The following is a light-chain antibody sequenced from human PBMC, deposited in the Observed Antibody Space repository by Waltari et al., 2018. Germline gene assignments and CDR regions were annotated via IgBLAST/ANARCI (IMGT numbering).Light chain of an antibody. J-gene: IGKJ1*01. Sequence: DIQMTQSPASPYASVGDRVTITCRESQSISSYLNWYPRKSGRGHELLISTASNLQSGVASRFSGHGSGTDFTLTITNLQPEDFATYFCQQSYSISWTFGQGTKVEVK. CDR2: TAS. V-gene: IGKV1-39*01. CDR1: QSISSY. CDR3: QQSYSISWT.